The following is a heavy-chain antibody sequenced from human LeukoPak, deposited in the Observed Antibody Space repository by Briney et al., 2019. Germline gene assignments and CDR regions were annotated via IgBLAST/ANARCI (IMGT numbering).Heavy chain of an antibody. CDR2: IIPIFGTA. Sequence: GASVKVSCKASGGTFSSYAISWVRQAPGQGLEWMGGIIPIFGTANYAQKFQGRVTITADESTSTAYMELSSLRSEDTAVYYCARVKARDCSSTSCYQYYYYYMDVWGEGTTVTVSS. V-gene: IGHV1-69*13. CDR1: GGTFSSYA. D-gene: IGHD2-2*01. J-gene: IGHJ6*03. CDR3: ARVKARDCSSTSCYQYYYYYMDV.